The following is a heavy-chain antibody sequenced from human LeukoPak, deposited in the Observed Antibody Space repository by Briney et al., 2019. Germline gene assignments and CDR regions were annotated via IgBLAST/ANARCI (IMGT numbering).Heavy chain of an antibody. CDR1: GYTFTGYY. CDR2: INPNSGGT. CDR3: ASSHVLRFLEWLPPGGAFDI. Sequence: ASVKVSCKASGYTFTGYYMHWVRQAPGRGLEWMGWINPNSGGTNYAQKFQGRVTMTRDTSISTAYMELSRLRSDDTAVYYCASSHVLRFLEWLPPGGAFDIWGQGTMVTVSS. D-gene: IGHD3-3*01. V-gene: IGHV1-2*02. J-gene: IGHJ3*02.